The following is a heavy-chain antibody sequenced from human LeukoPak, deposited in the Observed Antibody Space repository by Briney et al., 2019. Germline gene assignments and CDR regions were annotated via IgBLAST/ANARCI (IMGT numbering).Heavy chain of an antibody. CDR1: GFTFNTYW. D-gene: IGHD3-10*01. CDR3: ARGNFYSGSGSSPLDY. Sequence: GGSLRLSCVASGFTFNTYWMHWVRQVPGKGLVWVSRINSDGSRTNYVDSAKGRFTISRDNAKNTLFLQLNTLRAEDTAVYYCARGNFYSGSGSSPLDYWGQGTMVTVSS. J-gene: IGHJ4*02. V-gene: IGHV3-74*01. CDR2: INSDGSRT.